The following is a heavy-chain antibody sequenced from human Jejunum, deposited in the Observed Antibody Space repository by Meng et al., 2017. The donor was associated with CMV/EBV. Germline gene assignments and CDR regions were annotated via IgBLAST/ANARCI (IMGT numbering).Heavy chain of an antibody. Sequence: ISCKTSGYSFAAHWIGWVRQMPGEDLQWMGMIHCGDSRTIYSPFFQGQVTISVDKSISTAYLQWTSLQTSDTAMYYCARHYDASWFGYWGQGTLVTVSS. J-gene: IGHJ4*02. V-gene: IGHV5-51*01. CDR1: GYSFAAHW. D-gene: IGHD3-16*01. CDR2: IHCGDSRT. CDR3: ARHYDASWFGY.